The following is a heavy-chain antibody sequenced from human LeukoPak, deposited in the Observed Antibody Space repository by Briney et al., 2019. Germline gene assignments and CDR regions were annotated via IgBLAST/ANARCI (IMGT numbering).Heavy chain of an antibody. D-gene: IGHD3-22*01. CDR2: INPNSGDT. V-gene: IGHV1-2*06. J-gene: IGHJ4*02. CDR3: ARADMYYYDSSGYWGDYFDY. Sequence: GASVKVSCKASGYTFTGYHMHWVRQAPGQGLEWMGRINPNSGDTNYAQKFQGRVTTTRDTSISTAYMELSRLRSDDTAVYYCARADMYYYDSSGYWGDYFDYWGQGTLVTVSS. CDR1: GYTFTGYH.